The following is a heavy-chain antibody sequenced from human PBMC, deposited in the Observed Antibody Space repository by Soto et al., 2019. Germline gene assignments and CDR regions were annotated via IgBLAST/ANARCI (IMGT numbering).Heavy chain of an antibody. CDR2: INPSGGST. CDR1: GYTFTRYY. D-gene: IGHD6-13*01. CDR3: AREGYSSRWYGVASAY. Sequence: QVQLVQSGAEVKKPGASVKVSCKASGYTFTRYYMHWVRQAPGQGLEWMGVINPSGGSTSYAQKFEGRVTMPGDTSACTGYMVLSSLRSEDPAVYFCAREGYSSRWYGVASAYWGQGTLVTVSS. V-gene: IGHV1-46*01. J-gene: IGHJ4*02.